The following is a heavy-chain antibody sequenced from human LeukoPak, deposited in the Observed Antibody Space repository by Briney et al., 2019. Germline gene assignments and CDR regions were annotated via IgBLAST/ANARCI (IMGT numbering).Heavy chain of an antibody. Sequence: SETLSLTCTVSGGSISSYYWSWIRQPPGKGLEWIGSIYYSGSTYYNPSLKSRVTISVDTSKNQFSLKLSSVTAADTAVYYCARDQIKGMNYDILTGLDAFDIWGQGTMVTVSS. D-gene: IGHD3-9*01. V-gene: IGHV4-59*12. CDR2: IYYSGST. CDR3: ARDQIKGMNYDILTGLDAFDI. J-gene: IGHJ3*02. CDR1: GGSISSYY.